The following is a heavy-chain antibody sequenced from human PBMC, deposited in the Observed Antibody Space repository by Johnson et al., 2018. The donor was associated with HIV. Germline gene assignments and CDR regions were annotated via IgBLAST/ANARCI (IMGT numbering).Heavy chain of an antibody. CDR3: ARGRALRALDAFDI. V-gene: IGHV3-30*04. Sequence: VQLVESGGGVVQPGRSLRLSCAASGFTFSSYAMHWVRQAPGKGLEWVAVISYDGSNKYYADSVKGRFTISRDNSKNTLYLQMNSLRAEDTAVYYCARGRALRALDAFDIWGQGTMVTVSS. CDR2: ISYDGSNK. D-gene: IGHD4-17*01. CDR1: GFTFSSYA. J-gene: IGHJ3*02.